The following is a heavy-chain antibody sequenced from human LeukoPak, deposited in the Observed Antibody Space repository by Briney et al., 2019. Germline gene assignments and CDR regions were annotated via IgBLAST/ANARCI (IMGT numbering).Heavy chain of an antibody. V-gene: IGHV3-20*04. D-gene: IGHD6-6*01. CDR2: INWNGGST. CDR3: ARVGEKEYSSSVGAFDI. J-gene: IGHJ3*02. Sequence: PGGSLRLSCAASGFTFDDYGMSWVRQAPGKGLEWVSGINWNGGSTGYADSVKGRFTISRDNAKNSLYLQMNSLRAEDTALYYCARVGEKEYSSSVGAFDIWGQGTMVTVSS. CDR1: GFTFDDYG.